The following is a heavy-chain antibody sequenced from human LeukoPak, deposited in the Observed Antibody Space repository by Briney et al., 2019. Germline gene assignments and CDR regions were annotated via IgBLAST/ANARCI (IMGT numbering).Heavy chain of an antibody. CDR3: ARVASGGSCYDY. CDR2: ISYDGSNK. CDR1: GFTFSSYA. D-gene: IGHD2-15*01. J-gene: IGHJ4*02. V-gene: IGHV3-30-3*01. Sequence: SGGSLRLSCAASGFTFSSYAMHWVRQAPGKGLEWVAVISYDGSNKYYADSVKGRFTISRDNSKNTLYLQMNSLRAEDTAVYYCARVASGGSCYDYWGQGTLVTVSS.